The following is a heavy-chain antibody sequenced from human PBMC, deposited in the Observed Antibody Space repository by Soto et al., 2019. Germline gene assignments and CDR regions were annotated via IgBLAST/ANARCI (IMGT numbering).Heavy chain of an antibody. CDR2: IIPIFGTA. Sequence: SVKVSCKASGGTFSSYAISWVRQAPGQGLEWMGGIIPIFGTANYAQKFQGRVTITADKSTSTAYMELSSLRSEDTAVYYCARAGDSSSWYGDFDYWGQGTLVTVSS. CDR1: GGTFSSYA. V-gene: IGHV1-69*06. J-gene: IGHJ4*02. D-gene: IGHD6-13*01. CDR3: ARAGDSSSWYGDFDY.